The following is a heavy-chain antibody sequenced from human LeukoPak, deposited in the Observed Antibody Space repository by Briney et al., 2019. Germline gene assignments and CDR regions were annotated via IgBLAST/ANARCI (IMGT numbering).Heavy chain of an antibody. V-gene: IGHV4-38-2*02. D-gene: IGHD6-19*01. Sequence: SETLSLTCTVSGYSISSGYYWGWIRQPPGKGLEWIGSIYHSGSTYYNPSLKSQVTISVDTSKNQFSLKLSSVTAADTAVYYCARVIAVAALNYLDYWGQGTLVTVSS. CDR3: ARVIAVAALNYLDY. J-gene: IGHJ4*02. CDR1: GYSISSGYY. CDR2: IYHSGST.